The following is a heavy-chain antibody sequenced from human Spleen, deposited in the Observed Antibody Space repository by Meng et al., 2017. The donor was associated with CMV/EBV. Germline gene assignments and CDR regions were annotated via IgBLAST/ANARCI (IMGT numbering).Heavy chain of an antibody. CDR3: ARGKRRYCSSTTCYRIYGMDV. CDR1: GVSISNFY. J-gene: IGHJ6*02. V-gene: IGHV4-34*01. CDR2: INHSGST. D-gene: IGHD2-2*02. Sequence: LSCTVSGVSISNFYWGWIRQPPGKGLEWIGEINHSGSTNYNPSLKSRVTISVDTSKKQFSLKLSSVTAADTAVYYCARGKRRYCSSTTCYRIYGMDVWGQGTTVTVSS.